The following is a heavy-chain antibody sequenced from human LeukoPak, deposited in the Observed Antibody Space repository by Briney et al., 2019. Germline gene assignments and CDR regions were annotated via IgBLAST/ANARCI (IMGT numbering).Heavy chain of an antibody. D-gene: IGHD3-22*01. CDR2: VYHTGHT. V-gene: IGHV4-4*08. CDR3: ARSYYYDSSGYLGAFDI. CDR1: GDSISGYY. J-gene: IGHJ3*02. Sequence: SETLSLTCTVSGDSISGYYWSWIRQPPGKGLEWIGYVYHTGHTHYSPSLKSRVTVSLDTSKNQFSLKLSSVTAADTAVYYCARSYYYDSSGYLGAFDIWGQGTMVTVSS.